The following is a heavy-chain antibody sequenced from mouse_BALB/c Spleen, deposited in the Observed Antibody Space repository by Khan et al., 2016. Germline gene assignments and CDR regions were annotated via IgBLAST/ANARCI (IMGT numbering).Heavy chain of an antibody. Sequence: EVQLVESGGGLVQPKGSLKLSCAASGFTFNTYAMNWVRQAPGKGLEWVARIRSKSNNYATYYADSVKDRFTISRDDSQSILYLLMNNLKTEDTAMFYCGRQDYGAYWGQGTLVTVSA. CDR3: GRQDYGAY. CDR2: IRSKSNNYAT. V-gene: IGHV10-1*02. D-gene: IGHD1-1*02. CDR1: GFTFNTYA. J-gene: IGHJ3*01.